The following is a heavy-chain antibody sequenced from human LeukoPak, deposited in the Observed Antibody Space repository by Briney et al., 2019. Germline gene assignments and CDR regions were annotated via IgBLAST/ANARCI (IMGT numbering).Heavy chain of an antibody. J-gene: IGHJ4*02. V-gene: IGHV3-11*01. CDR3: ARGNRRGIAANY. CDR2: ISSSGSTI. D-gene: IGHD6-13*01. CDR1: GFTFSDYY. Sequence: GGSLRLSCAASGFTFSDYYMTWIRQAPGKGLEGVSYISSSGSTIYYADSVKGRFTISRDNAKNSLYLQMNSLRVEDTAVYYCARGNRRGIAANYWGQGTLVTVSS.